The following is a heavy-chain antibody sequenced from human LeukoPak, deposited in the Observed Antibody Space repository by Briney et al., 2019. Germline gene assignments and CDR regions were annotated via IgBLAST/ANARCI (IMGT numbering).Heavy chain of an antibody. CDR2: INPNSGGT. D-gene: IGHD5-18*01. CDR1: GYTFTGYY. Sequence: ASVKVSCKASGYTFTGYYMHWVRQAPGQGLEWMGWINPNSGGTNYAQKFQGRVTMTRDTSISTAYMELSRLRSDDTAVYYYAKDLADTAMVTGYWGQGTLVTVSS. CDR3: AKDLADTAMVTGY. J-gene: IGHJ4*02. V-gene: IGHV1-2*02.